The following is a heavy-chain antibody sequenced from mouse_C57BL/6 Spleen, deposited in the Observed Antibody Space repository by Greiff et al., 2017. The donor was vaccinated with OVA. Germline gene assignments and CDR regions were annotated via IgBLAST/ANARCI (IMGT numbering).Heavy chain of an antibody. CDR3: AKKGGNSSGFAY. J-gene: IGHJ3*01. D-gene: IGHD2-1*01. Sequence: VKVIESGPGLVQPSQSLSITCTVSGFSLTSYGVHWVRQSPGKGLEWLGVIWRGGSTDYNAAFMSRLSITKDNSKSQVFFKMNSLQADDTAIYYCAKKGGNSSGFAYWGQGTLVTVSA. V-gene: IGHV2-5*01. CDR2: IWRGGST. CDR1: GFSLTSYG.